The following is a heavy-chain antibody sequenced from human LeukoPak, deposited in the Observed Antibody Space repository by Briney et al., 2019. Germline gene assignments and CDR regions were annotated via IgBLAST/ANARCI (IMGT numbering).Heavy chain of an antibody. V-gene: IGHV1-18*01. CDR3: ARAEGYSSGLDPFDY. CDR1: GYTFTSYD. D-gene: IGHD6-19*01. CDR2: ISAYNGNT. Sequence: ASVKVSCKASGYTFTSYDINWVRQAPGQGLEWMGWISAYNGNTNYAQKLQGRVTMTTDTSTSTAYMELRSLRSDDTAVYYCARAEGYSSGLDPFDYWGQGTLVTVSS. J-gene: IGHJ4*02.